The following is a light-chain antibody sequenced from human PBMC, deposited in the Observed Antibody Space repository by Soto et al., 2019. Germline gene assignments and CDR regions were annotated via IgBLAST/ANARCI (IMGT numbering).Light chain of an antibody. CDR3: QHFNSYSEA. J-gene: IGKJ1*01. CDR1: QTISSW. V-gene: IGKV1-5*03. Sequence: DIQMSQSPATLSGSVGDRVTITCRASQTISSWLAWYQQKPGKAPKLLIYKASTLKSGVPSRFSSSGSGTEFTLTISSLQPDDFATYYCQHFNSYSEAFGQGTKVQLK. CDR2: KAS.